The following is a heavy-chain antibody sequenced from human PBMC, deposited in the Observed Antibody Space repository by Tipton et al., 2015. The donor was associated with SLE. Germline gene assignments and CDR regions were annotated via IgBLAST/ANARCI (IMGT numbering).Heavy chain of an antibody. J-gene: IGHJ4*02. CDR1: SYSISSGYY. CDR2: IYYSGNT. V-gene: IGHV4-38-2*02. Sequence: LRFSCTVSSYSISSGYYWGWIRQPPGKGLEWIGSIYHSGSIYYSGNTYYNPSLESRVTISADTFKNQFSLKVTSVTAADTAVYFCARIHPNNYGDYGPFDYWGQGILVTVSS. CDR3: ARIHPNNYGDYGPFDY. D-gene: IGHD4-17*01.